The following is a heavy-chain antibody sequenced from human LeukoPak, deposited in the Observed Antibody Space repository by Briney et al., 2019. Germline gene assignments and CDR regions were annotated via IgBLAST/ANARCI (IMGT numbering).Heavy chain of an antibody. CDR2: ISAYNGNT. J-gene: IGHJ6*03. V-gene: IGHV1-18*01. D-gene: IGHD6-13*01. CDR1: GGTFSSYA. CDR3: ARGGSSSWPYYYYYMDV. Sequence: ASVKVSCKASGGTFSSYAISWVRQAPGQGLEWMGWISAYNGNTNYAQKLQGRVTMTTDTSTSTAYMELRSLRSDDTAVYYCARGGSSSWPYYYYYMDVWGKGTTVTISS.